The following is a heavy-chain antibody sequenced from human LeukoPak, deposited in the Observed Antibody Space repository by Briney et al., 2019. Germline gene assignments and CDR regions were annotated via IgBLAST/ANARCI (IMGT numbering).Heavy chain of an antibody. Sequence: GGSLRLSCAASGFTFSSYGMHWVRQAPGKGLEGVAVISYDGSNKYYADSVKGRFTISRDNSKNTLYLQMNSLRAEDTAVYYCAKVTYGSGTYGAFDSWGQGTLVTVSS. CDR2: ISYDGSNK. J-gene: IGHJ4*02. V-gene: IGHV3-30*18. CDR1: GFTFSSYG. D-gene: IGHD3-10*01. CDR3: AKVTYGSGTYGAFDS.